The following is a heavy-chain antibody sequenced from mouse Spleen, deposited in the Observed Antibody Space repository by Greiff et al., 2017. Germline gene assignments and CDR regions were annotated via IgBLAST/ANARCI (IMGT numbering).Heavy chain of an antibody. J-gene: IGHJ3*01. V-gene: IGHV1-50*01. CDR3: TLLGRAY. CDR2: IDPSDSYT. CDR1: GYTFTSYW. D-gene: IGHD4-1*01. Sequence: QVQLQQPGAELVKPGASVKLSCKASGYTFTSYWMQWVKQRPGQGLEWIGEIDPSDSYTNYNQKFKGKATLTVDTSASTAYMQLSSLTSEDSAVYYCTLLGRAYWGQGTLVTVSA.